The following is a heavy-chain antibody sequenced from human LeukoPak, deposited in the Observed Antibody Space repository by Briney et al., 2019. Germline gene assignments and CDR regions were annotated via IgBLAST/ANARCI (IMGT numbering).Heavy chain of an antibody. CDR1: GYTFTGYY. V-gene: IGHV1-8*02. Sequence: ASVKVSCKASGYTFTGYYMHWVRQAPGQGLEWMGWMNPNSGNTGYAQKFQGRVTMTRNTSISTAYMELSSLRSEDTAVYYCARYSSGRSGYWGQGTLVTVSS. D-gene: IGHD6-19*01. CDR2: MNPNSGNT. J-gene: IGHJ4*02. CDR3: ARYSSGRSGY.